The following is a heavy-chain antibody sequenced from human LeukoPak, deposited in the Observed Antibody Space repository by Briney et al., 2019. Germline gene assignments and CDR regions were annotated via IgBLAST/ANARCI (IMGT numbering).Heavy chain of an antibody. CDR3: ARVWCSSTSCYPVGYYFDY. CDR1: GASISSSY. Sequence: SETLSLTCTVSGASISSSYWSWFRHPPGKGRSGMGYIYYIGSTNYNPSLKSRVTISVDTSKNQFSLKLSSVTAADTAVYYCARVWCSSTSCYPVGYYFDYWGQGTLVTVSS. J-gene: IGHJ4*02. D-gene: IGHD2-2*01. V-gene: IGHV4-59*01. CDR2: IYYIGST.